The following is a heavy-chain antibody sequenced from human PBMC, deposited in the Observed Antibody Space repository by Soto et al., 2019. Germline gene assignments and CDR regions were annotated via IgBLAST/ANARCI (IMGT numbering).Heavy chain of an antibody. D-gene: IGHD2-15*01. CDR1: GYTFTSYG. V-gene: IGHV1-18*01. J-gene: IGHJ3*02. CDR2: ISAYNGNT. CDR3: ARDWAKYCSGGSCYLGAFDI. Sequence: QVQLVQSGAEVKKPGASVKVSCKASGYTFTSYGISWVRQAPRQGLEWMGWISAYNGNTNYAQKLQGRVTMTTDTSTSTAYMELRSLRSDDTAVYYCARDWAKYCSGGSCYLGAFDIWGQGTMVTVSS.